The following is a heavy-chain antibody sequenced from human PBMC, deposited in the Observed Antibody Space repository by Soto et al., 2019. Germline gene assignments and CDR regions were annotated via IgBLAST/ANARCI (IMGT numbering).Heavy chain of an antibody. J-gene: IGHJ6*02. D-gene: IGHD3-16*01. CDR1: GGTFNSYA. CDR2: IIPIFDAA. CDR3: ARHGRGGEQSYYYFYGMAV. Sequence: QVHLVQSGAAVTKPGSSVKVSCKASGGTFNSYAVSWVRQAPGQGLEWMGGIIPIFDAANYAQKFQGRVTITADESTGTAYMTLNSLLSEDMAVYYCARHGRGGEQSYYYFYGMAVWGQGTTVTVSS. V-gene: IGHV1-69*12.